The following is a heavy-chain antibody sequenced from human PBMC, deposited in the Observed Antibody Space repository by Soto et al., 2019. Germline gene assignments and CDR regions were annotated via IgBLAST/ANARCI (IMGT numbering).Heavy chain of an antibody. D-gene: IGHD3-22*01. Sequence: SETLSLTCNVSCGSISNSNYYWGWIRQPPGKGLEWIGSIYYTGNTYYNPSLKSRVTISVDTSKNQFSLKLDSVTAADTAVYFCERHSIWLLLSYYWGQGSLVTVSS. CDR1: CGSISNSNYY. J-gene: IGHJ4*02. CDR3: ERHSIWLLLSYY. CDR2: IYYTGNT. V-gene: IGHV4-39*01.